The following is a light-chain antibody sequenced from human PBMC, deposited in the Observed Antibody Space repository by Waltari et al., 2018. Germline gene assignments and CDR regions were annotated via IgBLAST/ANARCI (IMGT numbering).Light chain of an antibody. V-gene: IGLV6-57*03. J-gene: IGLJ6*01. CDR2: KDD. Sequence: TQPHSVSGSPGQTVTISCTRSSGPTKSEYLQLYQQRPGNAPTTLIYKDDQRPSGVSDRFSGSFDSSSNSASLVISGLTSEDEADYFCQSADDNLNPVFGSGTKLTVL. CDR1: SGPTKSEY. CDR3: QSADDNLNPV.